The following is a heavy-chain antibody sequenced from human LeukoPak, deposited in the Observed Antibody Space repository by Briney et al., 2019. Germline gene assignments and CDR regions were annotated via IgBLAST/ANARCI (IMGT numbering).Heavy chain of an antibody. CDR1: GFTFSSSN. CDR3: EREWFGESN. V-gene: IGHV3-30*04. J-gene: IGHJ4*02. CDR2: ISYDGTKT. Sequence: GGSLRLSCAPSGFTFSSSNMHWVRQSPGKGLEWLALISYDGTKTYYAESVKGRFTVSRDNSKNTLFFQMNSLSAEDTAIYYCEREWFGESNWGQGARVTVSS. D-gene: IGHD3-10*01.